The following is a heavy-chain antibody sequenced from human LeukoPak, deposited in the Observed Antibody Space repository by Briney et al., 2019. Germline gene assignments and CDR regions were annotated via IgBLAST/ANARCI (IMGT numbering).Heavy chain of an antibody. J-gene: IGHJ4*02. V-gene: IGHV4-34*01. CDR1: GGSFSGYY. CDR2: INHSRST. Sequence: TASETLSLTCAVYGGSFSGYYWSWIRQPPGKGLEWIGEINHSRSTNYNPSLKSRVTISVDTSKNQFSLKLSSVTAADTAVYYCARGRSVWGQGTLVTVSS. CDR3: ARGRSV.